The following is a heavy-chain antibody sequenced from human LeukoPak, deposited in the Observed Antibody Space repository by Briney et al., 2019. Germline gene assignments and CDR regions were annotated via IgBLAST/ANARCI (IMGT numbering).Heavy chain of an antibody. CDR1: GGSISSYY. CDR3: ARELAVAGSSAFDI. Sequence: SETLSLTCTVSGGSISSYYWSWIRQPPGKGLEWIGYIYYSGSTNYNPSLKSRVTISVDTSKNQFSLKLSSVTAPDTAVYYCARELAVAGSSAFDIWGQGTMVTVSS. D-gene: IGHD6-19*01. CDR2: IYYSGST. J-gene: IGHJ3*02. V-gene: IGHV4-59*01.